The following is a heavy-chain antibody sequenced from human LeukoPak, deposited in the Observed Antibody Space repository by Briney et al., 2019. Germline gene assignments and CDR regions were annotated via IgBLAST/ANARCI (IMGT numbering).Heavy chain of an antibody. CDR1: GITFSDYW. D-gene: IGHD3-16*01. CDR3: ASSYGSALDI. CDR2: IKQDGSEE. V-gene: IGHV3-7*01. Sequence: GGSPRLSCAGSGITFSDYWMSWVRQAPGKGLEWVANIKQDGSEEVYVDSVKGRFTISTDSAKNSLYLQMNSLRAEDTAVYYCASSYGSALDIWGQGTMVSVSS. J-gene: IGHJ3*02.